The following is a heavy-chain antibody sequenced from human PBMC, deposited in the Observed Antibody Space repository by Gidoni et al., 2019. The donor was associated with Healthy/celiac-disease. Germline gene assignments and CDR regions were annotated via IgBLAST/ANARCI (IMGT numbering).Heavy chain of an antibody. CDR2: IYYSGST. J-gene: IGHJ2*01. CDR3: AIQLWGGGTSTDWYFDL. V-gene: IGHV4-39*01. D-gene: IGHD2-2*01. CDR1: GGSISSSRYY. Sequence: QLQLQESGPGLVKPSETLSLTCTVSGGSISSSRYYWGWIRQPPGKGLEWIGSIYYSGSTSYNPSLKSRVTISVDTSKNQFSLKLSSVTAADTAVYYCAIQLWGGGTSTDWYFDLWGRGTLVTVSS.